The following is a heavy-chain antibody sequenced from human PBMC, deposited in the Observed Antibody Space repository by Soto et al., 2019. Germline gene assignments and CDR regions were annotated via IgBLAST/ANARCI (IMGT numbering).Heavy chain of an antibody. D-gene: IGHD3-22*01. CDR1: GGSFSGYY. Sequence: QVQLQQWGAGLLKPSETLSLTCAVYGGSFSGYYWSWFRQPPGKGLGWIGEINHSGSTNYNPSLKSRVTISVDTSNNQFSLKLSSVTAADTAVYYCASYDTSGYYVGGQGTLVTVSS. CDR3: ASYDTSGYYV. V-gene: IGHV4-34*01. CDR2: INHSGST. J-gene: IGHJ4*02.